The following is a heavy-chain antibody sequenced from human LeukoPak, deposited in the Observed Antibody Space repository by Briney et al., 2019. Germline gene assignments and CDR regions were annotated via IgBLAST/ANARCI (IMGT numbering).Heavy chain of an antibody. CDR3: ARDLGRIGVTGTRGFDS. CDR1: EYTFTAYY. CDR2: INPNSGGT. D-gene: IGHD6-19*01. Sequence: GASVKVSCKASEYTFTAYYMHWVRQAPGQGLEWMGWINPNSGGTNYAQKFQGRVTMTRDTSISTAYMDRGRLTSDDTAVYYCARDLGRIGVTGTRGFDSWGQGTLVTVSS. J-gene: IGHJ4*02. V-gene: IGHV1-2*02.